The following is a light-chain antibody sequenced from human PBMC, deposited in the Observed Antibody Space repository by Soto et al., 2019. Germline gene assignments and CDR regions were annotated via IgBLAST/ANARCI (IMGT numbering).Light chain of an antibody. CDR1: SSNIGSNT. J-gene: IGLJ3*02. V-gene: IGLV1-44*01. CDR2: SNN. Sequence: QSVLTQPPSASGTPGQRVTISCSGSSSNIGSNTVNWYQQLPGTAPKLLIYSNNQRPSGVPDRFSGSKSGTSASLAISGLXSXDXADYYCAAWDDSLNGWVFGGGTKLTVL. CDR3: AAWDDSLNGWV.